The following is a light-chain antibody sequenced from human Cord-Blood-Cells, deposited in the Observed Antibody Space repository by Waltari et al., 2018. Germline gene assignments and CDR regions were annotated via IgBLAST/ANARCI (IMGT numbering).Light chain of an antibody. J-gene: IGKJ2*03. CDR3: QQRSNWYS. V-gene: IGKV3-11*01. CDR1: QSVSSY. CDR2: DAS. Sequence: EIVLTQSPATLSLSPAEIATLTCRASQSVSSYLAWYQQTPGQAPRLLIYDASNRATDIPARFSGSGSGTDFTLTISSLEPEDFAVYYCQQRSNWYSFGQGTKLEIK.